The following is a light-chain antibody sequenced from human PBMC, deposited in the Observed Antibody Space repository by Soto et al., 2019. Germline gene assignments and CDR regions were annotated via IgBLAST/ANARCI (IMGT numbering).Light chain of an antibody. CDR2: EVR. J-gene: IGLJ3*02. V-gene: IGLV2-14*01. Sequence: QSALTQPASVSGSAGQSITISCSGTMRDVGAYNLVSWYQQHPGTAPKLIIYEVRNRPSGISSRFSGSRSGNTASLTISGIQSEDEGDYYSSAYTARSTLVFGGGTQLTVL. CDR3: SAYTARSTLV. CDR1: MRDVGAYNL.